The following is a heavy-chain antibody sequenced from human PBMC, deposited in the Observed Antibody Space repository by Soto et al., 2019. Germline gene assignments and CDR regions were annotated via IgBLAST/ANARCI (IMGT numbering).Heavy chain of an antibody. Sequence: PGESLKISLTGWGYASTSYWIAWVRQLPGQGLEWMGIIYPGDSDTRYSPSFQGQVTISVDKSMTTAYLQWNSLKASDTAMYYCARGYCTTSICDPWFDPWGQGTLVTVSS. J-gene: IGHJ5*02. CDR1: GYASTSYW. D-gene: IGHD2-8*01. V-gene: IGHV5-51*01. CDR2: IYPGDSDT. CDR3: ARGYCTTSICDPWFDP.